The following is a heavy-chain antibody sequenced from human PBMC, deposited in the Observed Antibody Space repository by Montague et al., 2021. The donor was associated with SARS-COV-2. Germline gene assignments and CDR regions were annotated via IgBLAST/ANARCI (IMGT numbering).Heavy chain of an antibody. CDR3: AGAFGSSFDF. D-gene: IGHD6-13*01. Sequence: SETLSLTCTVSFGSVKNYFWSWIRQPVGKGLEWIGRIFVTGGTQYTPSLKSRVTMSLDTSKNQFSLKLRSVTAADTAIYYCAGAFGSSFDFWGQGILVAVPS. J-gene: IGHJ4*02. CDR1: FGSVKNYF. CDR2: IFVTGGT. V-gene: IGHV4-4*07.